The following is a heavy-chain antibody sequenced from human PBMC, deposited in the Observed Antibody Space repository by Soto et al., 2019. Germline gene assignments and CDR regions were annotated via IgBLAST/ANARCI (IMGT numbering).Heavy chain of an antibody. CDR2: ISYDGSNK. V-gene: IGHV3-30-3*02. Sequence: QVQLVESGGGVVQPGRSLRLSCAASGFTFSSYAMHWVRQAPGKGLEWVAVISYDGSNKYYADSVKGRFTISRDNFKNTLYLQMNSLRAEDTAVYYCAKEFSKYSSSLGYWGQGTLVTVSS. CDR1: GFTFSSYA. J-gene: IGHJ4*02. CDR3: AKEFSKYSSSLGY. D-gene: IGHD6-13*01.